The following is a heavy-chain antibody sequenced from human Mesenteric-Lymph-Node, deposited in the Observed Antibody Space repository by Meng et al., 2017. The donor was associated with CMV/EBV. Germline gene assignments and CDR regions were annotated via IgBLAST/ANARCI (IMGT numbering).Heavy chain of an antibody. CDR2: ISSSDTTM. CDR3: ARIGNWYFNAFDI. J-gene: IGHJ3*02. V-gene: IGHV3-48*03. D-gene: IGHD6-13*01. Sequence: GESLKISCAASGFTFSGFKMNWVRQAPGKGLEWVSPISSSDTTMYYADSVKGRFTISRDNAKNSLYLQLNSLRAEDTAVYYCARIGNWYFNAFDIWGQGTTVTVSS. CDR1: GFTFSGFK.